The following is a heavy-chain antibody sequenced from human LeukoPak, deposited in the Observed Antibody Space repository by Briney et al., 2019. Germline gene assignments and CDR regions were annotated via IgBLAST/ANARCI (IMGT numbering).Heavy chain of an antibody. CDR3: ARLGAEPAYYDFWSGYSSFYFDY. V-gene: IGHV4-39*01. CDR2: IHYSGNT. D-gene: IGHD3-3*01. J-gene: IGHJ4*02. Sequence: SETLSLTRTVSGGSTSSSNYYWGWIRQPPGKGLEWIGGIHYSGNTYYNPSLKSRVTISVDTSKNQFSLKLSSVTAADTAVYYCARLGAEPAYYDFWSGYSSFYFDYWGQGTLVTVSS. CDR1: GGSTSSSNYY.